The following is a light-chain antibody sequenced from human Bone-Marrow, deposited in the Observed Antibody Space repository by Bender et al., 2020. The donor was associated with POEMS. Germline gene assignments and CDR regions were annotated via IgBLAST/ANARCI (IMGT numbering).Light chain of an antibody. CDR3: GSCTSTSHVI. CDR2: EGA. J-gene: IGLJ2*01. V-gene: IGLV2-14*02. CDR1: SSDVGSYNL. Sequence: QSALTQPASVSGSPGQAITISCTGTSSDVGSYNLVSWYQHHPDKAPKLMIYEGANRPSGVSYRFSGSKSGSTASLTISWLQAEDEADYFCGSCTSTSHVIFGGGTKLTVL.